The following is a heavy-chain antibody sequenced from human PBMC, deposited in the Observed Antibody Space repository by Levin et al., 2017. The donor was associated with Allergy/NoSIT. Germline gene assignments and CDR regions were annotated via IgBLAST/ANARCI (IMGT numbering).Heavy chain of an antibody. CDR2: IYYSGST. CDR3: ARHISTVALGYNWFDP. Sequence: SQTLSLTCTVSGVSISSSSYYWCWIRQAPGKGLEWIGSIYYSGSTYYNPSLKSRVTISVDTSKNQFSLKLSSVTAADTAVYYCARHISTVALGYNWFDPWGQGTLVTVSS. J-gene: IGHJ5*02. D-gene: IGHD3-16*01. CDR1: GVSISSSSYY. V-gene: IGHV4-39*01.